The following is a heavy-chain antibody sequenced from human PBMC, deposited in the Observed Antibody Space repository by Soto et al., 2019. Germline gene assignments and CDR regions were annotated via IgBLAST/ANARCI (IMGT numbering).Heavy chain of an antibody. CDR3: ARSDRSGGSCYSTEFDY. J-gene: IGHJ4*02. CDR1: GYSFTSYW. CDR2: IYPGDSDT. Sequence: PGESLKISCKGSGYSFTSYWIGWVRQMPGKGLEWMGIIYPGDSDTRYSPSFQGQVTISADKSISTAYLQWSSLKASDTAMYYCARSDRSGGSCYSTEFDYWGQGTLVTVSS. V-gene: IGHV5-51*01. D-gene: IGHD2-15*01.